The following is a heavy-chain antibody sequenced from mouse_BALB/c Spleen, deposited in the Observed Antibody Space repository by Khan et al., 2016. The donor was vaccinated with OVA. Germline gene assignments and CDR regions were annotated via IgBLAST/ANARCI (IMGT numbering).Heavy chain of an antibody. D-gene: IGHD2-2*01. CDR2: IRFSGTT. J-gene: IGHJ4*01. Sequence: EVQLQESGPGLVKPSQSLSLTCTVTGYSITSDFAWNWVRQFPGNKLEWMGYIRFSGTTSYDPSFKSRLSITPDTSNNQFFLQLSSVNSEDTATYYCTRADYYAYAYAMDDWGQGTSVTVSS. CDR3: TRADYYAYAYAMDD. CDR1: GYSITSDFA. V-gene: IGHV3-2*02.